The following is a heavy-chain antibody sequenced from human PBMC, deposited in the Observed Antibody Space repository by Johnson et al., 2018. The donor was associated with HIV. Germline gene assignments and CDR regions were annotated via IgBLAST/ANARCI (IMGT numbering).Heavy chain of an antibody. CDR1: GFTFDDYG. J-gene: IGHJ3*02. Sequence: VQLVESEGGVVRPGGSLRLSCAASGFTFDDYGMSWVRQGPYVDSVKGRFTISRENAKNSLYLQMNSLRAGDTAVYYCARDPGSSSRGAFDIWGQGTMVTVSS. V-gene: IGHV3-20*04. CDR3: ARDPGSSSRGAFDI. D-gene: IGHD6-13*01.